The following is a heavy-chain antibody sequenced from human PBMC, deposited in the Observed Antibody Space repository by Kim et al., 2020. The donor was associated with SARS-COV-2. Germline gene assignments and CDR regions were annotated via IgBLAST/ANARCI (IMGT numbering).Heavy chain of an antibody. CDR3: AREIAAAKMYYFDY. CDR2: IYYSGST. J-gene: IGHJ4*02. D-gene: IGHD6-13*01. V-gene: IGHV4-59*01. CDR1: GGSISSYY. Sequence: SETLSLTCTVSGGSISSYYWSWIRQPPGKGLEWIGYIYYSGSTNYNPSLKSRVTISVDTSKNQFSLKLSSVTAADTAVYYCAREIAAAKMYYFDYWGQGTLVTVSS.